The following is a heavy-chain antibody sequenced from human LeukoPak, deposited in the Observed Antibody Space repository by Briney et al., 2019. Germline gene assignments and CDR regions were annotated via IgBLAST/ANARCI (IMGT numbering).Heavy chain of an antibody. CDR2: IRGVGVST. V-gene: IGHV3-23*01. J-gene: IGHJ4*02. CDR1: GFTFSRYA. CDR3: AKGRPEDYYATRFDY. Sequence: PGGSLRLSCAASGFTFSRYAMSWVRQAPGEGREGVSAIRGVGVSTYYADSVKGRFNISRENSKNTLYLQMNSLRAEDTAVYHCAKGRPEDYYATRFDYWGQGTLGTLSP. D-gene: IGHD3-10*01.